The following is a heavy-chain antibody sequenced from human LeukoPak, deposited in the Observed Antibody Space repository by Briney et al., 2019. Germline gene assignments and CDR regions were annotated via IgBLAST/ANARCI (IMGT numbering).Heavy chain of an antibody. J-gene: IGHJ4*02. CDR1: GFTLSSYA. V-gene: IGHV3-23*01. CDR3: AKVGATVFDY. CDR2: LTSSGGST. D-gene: IGHD1-26*01. Sequence: GRCLTLSCAASGFTLSSYAMSSVRHAPGGGLEWVSALTSSGGSTFYAASVTGRPTISRDTSKNTLYLQMTSRGGALTPLYKCAKVGATVFDYWGQGTLVTVSS.